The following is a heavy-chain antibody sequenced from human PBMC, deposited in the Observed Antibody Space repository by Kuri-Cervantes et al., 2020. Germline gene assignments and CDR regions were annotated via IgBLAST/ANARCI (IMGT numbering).Heavy chain of an antibody. Sequence: SETLSLTCAVYGGSFSGYYWSWIRQPPGKGLEWIGEINHSGSTNYSPSLRSRVTISADTSKNQFSLKLSSVTAADTAVYYCARAAGTYAFDIWGQGTMVTVSS. D-gene: IGHD6-19*01. CDR1: GGSFSGYY. CDR2: INHSGST. V-gene: IGHV4-34*01. J-gene: IGHJ3*02. CDR3: ARAAGTYAFDI.